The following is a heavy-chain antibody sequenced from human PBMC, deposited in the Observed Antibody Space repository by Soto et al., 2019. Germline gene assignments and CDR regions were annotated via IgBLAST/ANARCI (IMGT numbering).Heavy chain of an antibody. CDR1: GYTFSNYG. D-gene: IGHD6-13*01. V-gene: IGHV1-18*04. CDR2: INPYDGHT. Sequence: QVQLVQSGAEVKNPGASVKVSCTASGYTFSNYGITWVRQAPGQGLEWMGWINPYDGHTNYAQKFQGRVTMTTDTSTSTAYMEVKSLTFHDTAVYYCVTTTAGDYCGQGTLVTVSS. CDR3: VTTTAGDY. J-gene: IGHJ4*02.